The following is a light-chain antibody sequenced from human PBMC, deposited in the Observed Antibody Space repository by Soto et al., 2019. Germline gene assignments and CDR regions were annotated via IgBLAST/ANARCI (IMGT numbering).Light chain of an antibody. V-gene: IGKV3-15*01. Sequence: ILMTQSPATLSVSPGERATLSCRASQSASNNLAWYQQKPGQAPRLLIYDASTRATGIPARFCGSGSGTEFTLTISGLQYDDFAVYYCHQYNYWPPWTFGQGTKEEIK. J-gene: IGKJ1*01. CDR2: DAS. CDR1: QSASNN. CDR3: HQYNYWPPWT.